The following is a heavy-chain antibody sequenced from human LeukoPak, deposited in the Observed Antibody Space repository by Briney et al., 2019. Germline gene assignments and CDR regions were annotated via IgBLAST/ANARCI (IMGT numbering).Heavy chain of an antibody. V-gene: IGHV3-30*18. CDR3: AKDRGIVGEPSANTGIDY. D-gene: IGHD1-26*01. CDR1: GFTFSSYG. CDR2: ISYDGRNT. J-gene: IGHJ4*02. Sequence: SLRLSCAASGFTFSSYGMHWVRQAPGKGLEWVAVISYDGRNTYYEDSVKGRFTISRDSSQKTLYLQMNSLRAEETAVYYCAKDRGIVGEPSANTGIDYWGQGTLVTVSS.